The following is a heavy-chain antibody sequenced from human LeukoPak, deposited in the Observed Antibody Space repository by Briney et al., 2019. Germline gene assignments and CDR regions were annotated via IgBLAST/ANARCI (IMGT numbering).Heavy chain of an antibody. D-gene: IGHD4-17*01. CDR2: ISYDGSNK. Sequence: PGGSLRLSCAASGFTFNSYAMHWVRQAPGKGLEWVAVISYDGSNKYYADSVKGRFTISRDNSKNTLYLQMNSLRAEDTAVYYCARDDYGDHNFDYWGQGTLVTVSS. CDR1: GFTFNSYA. CDR3: ARDDYGDHNFDY. V-gene: IGHV3-30-3*01. J-gene: IGHJ4*02.